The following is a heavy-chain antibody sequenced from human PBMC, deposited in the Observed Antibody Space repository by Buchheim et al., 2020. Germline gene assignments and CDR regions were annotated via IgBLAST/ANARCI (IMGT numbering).Heavy chain of an antibody. D-gene: IGHD3-10*01. J-gene: IGHJ4*02. V-gene: IGHV4-34*01. CDR2: INHRGST. CDR1: GGSFSGYY. CDR3: ARLIWFGEDY. Sequence: QVQLQQWGAGLLKPSETLSLTCAVYGGSFSGYYWSWIRQPPGKGLEWIGEINHRGSTNYNPSLKSRVNISVDTSKKRFSLKLSSVTAADTAVYYCARLIWFGEDYWGQGTL.